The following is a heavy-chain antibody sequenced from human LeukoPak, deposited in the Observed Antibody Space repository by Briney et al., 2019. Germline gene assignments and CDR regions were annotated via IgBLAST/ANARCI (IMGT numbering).Heavy chain of an antibody. V-gene: IGHV4-59*01. Sequence: SETLSLTCTVSGGSISSYYWNWVRQPPGKGLEWIGYTYYNGYTNYNPSLKSRVTISIDTSNNQFSLKLSSVSAADTAVYYCARGGTYYYDSSGYLWGQGTLVTVSS. D-gene: IGHD3-22*01. J-gene: IGHJ4*02. CDR3: ARGGTYYYDSSGYL. CDR2: TYYNGYT. CDR1: GGSISSYY.